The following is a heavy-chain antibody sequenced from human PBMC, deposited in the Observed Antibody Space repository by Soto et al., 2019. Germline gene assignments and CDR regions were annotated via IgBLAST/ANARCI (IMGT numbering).Heavy chain of an antibody. CDR1: GGSISSGDYY. Sequence: SETLSRTCTVSGGSISSGDYYWSWIRQPPGKGLEWIGYIYYSGSTYYNPSLKSRVTISVDTSKNQFSLKLSSVTAADTAAYYCASWNYGDSGLWYFDIWGRGTLVTVSS. CDR3: ASWNYGDSGLWYFDI. D-gene: IGHD4-17*01. V-gene: IGHV4-30-4*01. J-gene: IGHJ2*01. CDR2: IYYSGST.